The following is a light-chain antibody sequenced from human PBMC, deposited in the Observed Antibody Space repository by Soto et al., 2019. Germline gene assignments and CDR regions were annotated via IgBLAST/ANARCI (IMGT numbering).Light chain of an antibody. CDR3: QQLNSYPIT. CDR2: GAS. J-gene: IGKJ5*01. CDR1: QSVSSN. V-gene: IGKV3-15*01. Sequence: EIVMRQSPSTLYVSPGERVTLSCRASQSVSSNLAWYQQKPGQAPRLLIYGASTRATGIPARFSGSGSGTEFTLTISSLQSEDFATYYCQQLNSYPITFGQGTRLEIK.